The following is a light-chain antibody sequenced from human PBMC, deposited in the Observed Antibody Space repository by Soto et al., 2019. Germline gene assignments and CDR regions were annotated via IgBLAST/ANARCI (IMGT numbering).Light chain of an antibody. Sequence: EIVMTQSPATLSVSPGEGTTLSCRASQSVSSNLAWYQHKPGQAPRLLIYDVATRATGIPASFSGSGSGTEFTLTICSLQSDDFAVYYCQHYNNWALLSFGPGTKVDIK. V-gene: IGKV3-15*01. CDR2: DVA. CDR3: QHYNNWALLS. J-gene: IGKJ3*01. CDR1: QSVSSN.